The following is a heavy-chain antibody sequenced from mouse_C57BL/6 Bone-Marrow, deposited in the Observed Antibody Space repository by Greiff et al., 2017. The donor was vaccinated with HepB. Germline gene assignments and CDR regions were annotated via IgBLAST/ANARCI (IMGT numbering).Heavy chain of an antibody. CDR1: GYAFTNYL. J-gene: IGHJ3*01. V-gene: IGHV1-54*01. CDR2: INPGSGGT. CDR3: ARSPMVTTGFAY. Sequence: QVQLKQSGAELVRPGTSVKVSCKASGYAFTNYLIEWVKQRPGQGLEWIGVINPGSGGTNYNEKFKGKATLTADKSSSTAYMELRSLTSEDSAVYYCARSPMVTTGFAYWGQGTLVTVSA. D-gene: IGHD2-2*01.